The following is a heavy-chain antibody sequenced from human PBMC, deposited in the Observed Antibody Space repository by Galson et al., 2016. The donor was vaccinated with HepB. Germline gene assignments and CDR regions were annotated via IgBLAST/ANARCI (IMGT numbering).Heavy chain of an antibody. Sequence: SVKVSCKASGYTSTSYGLSWVRQAPGQGLEWMGWINTDNGNTVYAQKVQDRVTMTTDTSTNTVYMELRSLRSDDTAIYYYARTTFCSAGGCYNNVGMDIWGQGTTVTVSS. CDR1: GYTSTSYG. CDR3: ARTTFCSAGGCYNNVGMDI. CDR2: INTDNGNT. D-gene: IGHD2-15*01. V-gene: IGHV1-18*04. J-gene: IGHJ6*02.